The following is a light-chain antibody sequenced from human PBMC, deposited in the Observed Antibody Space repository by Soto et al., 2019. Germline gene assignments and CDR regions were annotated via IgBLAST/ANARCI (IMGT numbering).Light chain of an antibody. V-gene: IGLV1-44*01. CDR3: AAWDDSLHGPL. CDR1: SSNIGSNA. J-gene: IGLJ3*02. CDR2: SNN. Sequence: QSALTQPPSASGTPGQRVTISCSGSSSNIGSNAVNWYQQLPGTAPTLLIYSNNQRPSGVPDRFSGSKSGTSASLAVNGLQSEDEADYYCAAWDDSLHGPLFGGGTKLTVL.